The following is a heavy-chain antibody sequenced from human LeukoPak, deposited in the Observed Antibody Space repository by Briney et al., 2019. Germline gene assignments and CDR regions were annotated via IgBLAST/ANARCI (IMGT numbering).Heavy chain of an antibody. V-gene: IGHV3-21*01. CDR2: ISGSRSSI. Sequence: GGSLRLSCTASGFIFSTYTMNWVRQAPGKGLEWVSSISGSRSSIYYADSVKGRFTISRDNAKNSLYLQMNSLRAEDTAVYYCARASEDDFWSGPWEFDPWGQGTLVTVSS. CDR1: GFIFSTYT. J-gene: IGHJ5*02. D-gene: IGHD3-3*01. CDR3: ARASEDDFWSGPWEFDP.